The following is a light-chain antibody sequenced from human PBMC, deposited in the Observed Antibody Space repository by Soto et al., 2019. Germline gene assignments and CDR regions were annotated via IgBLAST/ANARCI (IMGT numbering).Light chain of an antibody. Sequence: EIVLTQSPATLSLSPGERATLSCRASQSVGSYLAWYRQKPGQAPRLLIFDASNRATGIPARFSGSGSGTDFTLTISSLQPEDFAVYYCQQRASWLTFGGGTKVEIK. CDR3: QQRASWLT. CDR2: DAS. J-gene: IGKJ4*01. CDR1: QSVGSY. V-gene: IGKV3-11*01.